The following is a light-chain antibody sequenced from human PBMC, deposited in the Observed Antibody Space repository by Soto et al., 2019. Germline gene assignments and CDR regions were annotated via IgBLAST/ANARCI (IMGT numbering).Light chain of an antibody. CDR2: YDS. V-gene: IGLV3-21*04. CDR3: QVWDSSSDHPGV. Sequence: SYELTQPPSVSVAPGKTARITCGENNIGSKSVHWYQQKPGQAPVLVIYYDSDRPSGIPERFSGSNSGNTATLTISRVEARDEADYYCQVWDSSSDHPGVFGTGTKLTVL. CDR1: NIGSKS. J-gene: IGLJ1*01.